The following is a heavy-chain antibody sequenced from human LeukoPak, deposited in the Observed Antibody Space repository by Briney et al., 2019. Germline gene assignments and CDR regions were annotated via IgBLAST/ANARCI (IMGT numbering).Heavy chain of an antibody. CDR3: ARGGHGYCYYYMDV. CDR2: ISAYNGNT. Sequence: ASVKVSCKASGYTFTSYGISWVRQAPGQGLEWMGWISAYNGNTNYAQKLQGRVTMTRDTSISTAYMELSRLRSDDTAVYYCARGGHGYCYYYMDVWGKGTTVTVSS. D-gene: IGHD1-26*01. CDR1: GYTFTSYG. J-gene: IGHJ6*03. V-gene: IGHV1-18*01.